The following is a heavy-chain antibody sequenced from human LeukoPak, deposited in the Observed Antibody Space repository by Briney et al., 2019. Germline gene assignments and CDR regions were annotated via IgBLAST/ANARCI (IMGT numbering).Heavy chain of an antibody. CDR2: INPHSGGT. Sequence: ASVKVSCKASGYTFTGYYIHWVRQAPGQGLEWMGWINPHSGGTNYAQKFQGSVTMTRDTSISTAYMELSRLRSDDTAVYYCARDAPPIMYYDSASHAFDIWGQGTMVTVSS. CDR1: GYTFTGYY. D-gene: IGHD3-22*01. CDR3: ARDAPPIMYYDSASHAFDI. J-gene: IGHJ3*02. V-gene: IGHV1-2*02.